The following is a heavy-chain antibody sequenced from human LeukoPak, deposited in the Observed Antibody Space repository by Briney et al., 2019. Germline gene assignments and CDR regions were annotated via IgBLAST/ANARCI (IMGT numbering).Heavy chain of an antibody. J-gene: IGHJ4*02. CDR3: AKKTYYDILTGTVDY. CDR2: ISGSGGST. Sequence: GGSLRLSCAASGFTFSSYAMSWVRQAPGKGLEWVSAISGSGGSTYYADSVKGRFTISRDNSKNTLYLQMNSLRAEDTAVYYCAKKTYYDILTGTVDYWGQGTLVTVSS. V-gene: IGHV3-23*01. CDR1: GFTFSSYA. D-gene: IGHD3-9*01.